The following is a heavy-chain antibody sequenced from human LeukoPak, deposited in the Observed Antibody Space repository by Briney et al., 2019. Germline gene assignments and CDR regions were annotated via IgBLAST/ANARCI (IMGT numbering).Heavy chain of an antibody. CDR3: ATATTTVTTVGSAFDI. CDR2: FDPEDGET. D-gene: IGHD4-17*01. Sequence: ASVKVSCKVSGYTLTELSMHWVRQAPGKGLEWMGGFDPEDGETIYAQKFQGRVTMTEDTSTDTAYMELSSLRSEDTAVYYCATATTTVTTVGSAFDIWGQGTMVTVSS. CDR1: GYTLTELS. V-gene: IGHV1-24*01. J-gene: IGHJ3*02.